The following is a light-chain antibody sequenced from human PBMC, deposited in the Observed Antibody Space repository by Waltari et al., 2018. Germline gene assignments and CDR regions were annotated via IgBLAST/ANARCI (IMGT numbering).Light chain of an antibody. CDR2: EAS. CDR3: QQRANWPPLT. Sequence: EVVLTQSLATLSSSPGERAPLSCRASQSVYNFLAWYQQKPGQAPRLLIYEASQRATGIPARFSGSGSGTDFTLTISNLEPEDVAVYYCQQRANWPPLTFGGGTKVEIK. J-gene: IGKJ4*01. V-gene: IGKV3-11*01. CDR1: QSVYNF.